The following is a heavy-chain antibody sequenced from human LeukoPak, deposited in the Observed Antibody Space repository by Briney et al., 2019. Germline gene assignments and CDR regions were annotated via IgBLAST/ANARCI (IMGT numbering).Heavy chain of an antibody. D-gene: IGHD3-9*01. J-gene: IGHJ4*02. CDR3: ARGHFVWLFSAFDY. CDR1: GYTFTSYG. V-gene: IGHV1-18*01. Sequence: GASLKVSCKASGYTFTSYGISWVRQAPGQGLEWMGGISAYNGNTNYAQKLQGRVTMTTDTSTSTAYIALRNLTSDDTAVDYCARGHFVWLFSAFDYWGQRTLVTASS. CDR2: ISAYNGNT.